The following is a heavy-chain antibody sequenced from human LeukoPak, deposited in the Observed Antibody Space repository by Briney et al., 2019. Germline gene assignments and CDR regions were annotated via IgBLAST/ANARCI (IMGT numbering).Heavy chain of an antibody. V-gene: IGHV3-53*01. CDR1: GFTVSNNF. J-gene: IGHJ4*02. D-gene: IGHD4-17*01. CDR2: IYSGGST. Sequence: GGSLRLSCAASGFTVSNNFMNWVRQAPGKGLEWVSLIYSGGSTYYADSVKGRFTISRDNAKNTLYLQMNSLRAEDTAVYYCARGYGDFTGGGYWGQGTLVTVSS. CDR3: ARGYGDFTGGGY.